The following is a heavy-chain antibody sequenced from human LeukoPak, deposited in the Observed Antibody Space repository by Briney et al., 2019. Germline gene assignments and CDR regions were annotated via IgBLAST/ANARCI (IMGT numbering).Heavy chain of an antibody. Sequence: ASVKVSCKSSGYTFTDYYMHWVGQAPGQGLEWMGWINPNSGGTNYAQKFQGRVTMTRDTSISTAYMELSRLRSDDTAVYYCARAPGDYSFDWGQGTLVTVSS. D-gene: IGHD4-17*01. CDR3: ARAPGDYSFD. CDR1: GYTFTDYY. J-gene: IGHJ4*02. CDR2: INPNSGGT. V-gene: IGHV1-2*02.